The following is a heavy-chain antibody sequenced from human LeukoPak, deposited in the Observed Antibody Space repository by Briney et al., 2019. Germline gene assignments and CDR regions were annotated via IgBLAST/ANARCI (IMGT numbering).Heavy chain of an antibody. Sequence: ASVKVSCKASGGTFSSYAISWVRQAPGQGLEWMGGIMPIFGTANYAQKFQGRVTITADKSTSTAYMELSSLRSEDTAVYYCARNIDPSGSYYDYWGQGTLVAVSS. J-gene: IGHJ4*02. V-gene: IGHV1-69*06. CDR2: IMPIFGTA. CDR1: GGTFSSYA. CDR3: ARNIDPSGSYYDY. D-gene: IGHD1-26*01.